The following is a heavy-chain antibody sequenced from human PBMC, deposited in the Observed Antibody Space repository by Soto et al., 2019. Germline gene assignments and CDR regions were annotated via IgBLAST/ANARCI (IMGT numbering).Heavy chain of an antibody. Sequence: ASVKVSCKASGYTFSSHGISWVGQAPGQGLEWMGWISAYNGNTNYAQKLQGRVTMTTDTSTSTAYMELRSLRSDDTAVYYCASTRGYDYKWFDPWGQGTLVTVSS. V-gene: IGHV1-18*01. J-gene: IGHJ5*02. D-gene: IGHD5-12*01. CDR2: ISAYNGNT. CDR3: ASTRGYDYKWFDP. CDR1: GYTFSSHG.